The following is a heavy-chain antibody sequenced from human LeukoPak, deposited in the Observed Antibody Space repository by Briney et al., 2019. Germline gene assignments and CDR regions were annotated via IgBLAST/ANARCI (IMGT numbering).Heavy chain of an antibody. V-gene: IGHV4-38-2*02. CDR1: GYSISSGYY. Sequence: PSETLSLTCTVSGYSISSGYYWSWIRQPPGKGLEWIGEINHSGSTNYNPSLKSRVTISVDTSKNQFSLKLSSVTAADTAVYYCARGRPPGYDYWGQGTLVTVSS. J-gene: IGHJ4*02. CDR3: ARGRPPGYDY. CDR2: INHSGST. D-gene: IGHD2-15*01.